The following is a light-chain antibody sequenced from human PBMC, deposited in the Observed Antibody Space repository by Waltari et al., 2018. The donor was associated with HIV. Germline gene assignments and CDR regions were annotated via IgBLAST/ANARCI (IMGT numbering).Light chain of an antibody. CDR1: SPNLGSNT. J-gene: IGLJ1*01. Sequence: QSVLTQTPSASGPPGQRVTLSCSGSSPNLGSNTANWYQQLPGTAPKLLIYSNNLRPSGVPARFSGSKSGTSASLAISGLQSEDEADYYCAAWDDSLNGSYGFGTGTKVTVL. V-gene: IGLV1-44*01. CDR3: AAWDDSLNGSYG. CDR2: SNN.